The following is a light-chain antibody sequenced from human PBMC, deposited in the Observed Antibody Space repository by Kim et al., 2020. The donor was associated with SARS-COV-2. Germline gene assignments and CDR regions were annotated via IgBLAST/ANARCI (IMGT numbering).Light chain of an antibody. CDR1: QSLLHSNGYNY. CDR2: LGS. Sequence: DIVMTQSPLSLPVTLGEPASISCRSSQSLLHSNGYNYLDWYLQKPGQSPQLLIYLGSNRASGVPDRFSGSGSGTDFTLKISRVEAEDVGVYYCMQALQTPDTFGQGTKLEI. CDR3: MQALQTPDT. J-gene: IGKJ2*01. V-gene: IGKV2-28*01.